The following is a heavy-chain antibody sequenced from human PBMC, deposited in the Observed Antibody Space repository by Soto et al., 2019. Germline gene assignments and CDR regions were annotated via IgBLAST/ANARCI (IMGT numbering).Heavy chain of an antibody. D-gene: IGHD3-16*02. J-gene: IGHJ4*02. V-gene: IGHV3-30*18. CDR1: GFTFSSYG. CDR2: ISYDGSNK. CDR3: AKDRTRNYDYVWGSYRPYFDY. Sequence: QVPLVESGGGVVQPGRSLRLSCAASGFTFSSYGMHWVRQAPGKGLEWVAVISYDGSNKYYADSVKGRFTISRDNSKNTLYLQMNSLRAEDTAVYYCAKDRTRNYDYVWGSYRPYFDYWGQGTLVTVSS.